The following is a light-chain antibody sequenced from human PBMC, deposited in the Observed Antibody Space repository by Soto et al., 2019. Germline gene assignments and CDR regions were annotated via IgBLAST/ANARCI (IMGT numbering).Light chain of an antibody. CDR2: DVI. CDR1: SSDVGNYNY. J-gene: IGLJ1*01. CDR3: CSYVGSYSYV. V-gene: IGLV2-11*01. Sequence: QSALTQPRSVSGSPGQSVTISCTGTSSDVGNYNYVSWYQQHPGKAPKLMIYDVIKRPSGVPDRFSGTKSGNTASLTISGLQAEDEADYYCCSYVGSYSYVFGTGTKLTVL.